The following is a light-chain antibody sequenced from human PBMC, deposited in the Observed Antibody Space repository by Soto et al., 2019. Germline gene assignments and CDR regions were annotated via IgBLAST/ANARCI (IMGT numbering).Light chain of an antibody. V-gene: IGKV1-9*01. CDR3: QQYNIYRT. J-gene: IGKJ1*01. Sequence: IQLTQSPSSLSASVGDRVTITCRASQGISSYLAWYQQKPGKAPNLLIYAASTLQSGVPSRFSGSGSGTEFTLTISSLQPDDFATYFCQQYNIYRTFGQ. CDR1: QGISSY. CDR2: AAS.